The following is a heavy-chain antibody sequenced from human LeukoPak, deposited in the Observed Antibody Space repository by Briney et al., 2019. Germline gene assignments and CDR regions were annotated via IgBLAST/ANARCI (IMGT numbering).Heavy chain of an antibody. CDR3: AREGYRFHNAFDY. Sequence: ASVKVSCKASGYTFTSYDINWVRQATGQGLEWMGWMNPNSGNTGYAQKFQGRVTITRNTSISTAYMELSSLRSEDTAVYYCAREGYRFHNAFDYWGQGTLVTVSS. CDR2: MNPNSGNT. J-gene: IGHJ4*02. D-gene: IGHD2-15*01. V-gene: IGHV1-8*03. CDR1: GYTFTSYD.